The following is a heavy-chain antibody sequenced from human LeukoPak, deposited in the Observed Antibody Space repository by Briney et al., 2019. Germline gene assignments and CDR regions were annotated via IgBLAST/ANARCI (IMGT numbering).Heavy chain of an antibody. V-gene: IGHV4-34*01. J-gene: IGHJ4*02. D-gene: IGHD1-26*01. CDR2: INHSGST. CDR3: ARGLVGASESYYFDY. CDR1: VGSFRGYY. Sequence: SETLSLTCAVYVGSFRGYYGSGIRQPPGKGLEGIGEINHSGSTNYNPSLKSRVTISVDTSKNQFSLKLSSVTAADTAVYYCARGLVGASESYYFDYWGQGTLVTVSS.